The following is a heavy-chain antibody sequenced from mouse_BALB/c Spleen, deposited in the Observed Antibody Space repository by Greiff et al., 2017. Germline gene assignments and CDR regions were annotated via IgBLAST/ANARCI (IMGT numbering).Heavy chain of an antibody. CDR3: ARQGYYIVMDY. V-gene: IGHV5-12-1*01. CDR1: GFAFSSYD. CDR2: ISSGGGST. D-gene: IGHD2-12*01. J-gene: IGHJ4*01. Sequence: EVKVVESGGGLVKPGGSLKLSCAASGFAFSSYDMSWVRQTPEKRLEWVAYISSGGGSTYYPDTVKGRFTISRDNAKNTLYLQMSSLKSEDTAMYYCARQGYYIVMDYWGQGTSVTVSS.